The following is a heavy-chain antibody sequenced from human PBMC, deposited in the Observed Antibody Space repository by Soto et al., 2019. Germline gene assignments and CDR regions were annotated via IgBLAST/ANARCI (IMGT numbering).Heavy chain of an antibody. CDR1: GFTVSSNY. CDR3: ASYYSSSPEYYYYYMDV. J-gene: IGHJ6*03. D-gene: IGHD6-6*01. Sequence: GGSLRLSCAASGFTVSSNYMSWVRQAPGKGLEWVSVIYSGGSTYYADSVEGRFTISRHNSKNTLYLQMNSLRAEDTAVYYCASYYSSSPEYYYYYMDVWGKGTTVTVSS. CDR2: IYSGGST. V-gene: IGHV3-53*04.